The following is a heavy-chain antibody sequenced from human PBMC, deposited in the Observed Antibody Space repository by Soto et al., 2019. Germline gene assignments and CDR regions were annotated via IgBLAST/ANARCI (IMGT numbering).Heavy chain of an antibody. CDR2: INPSGGST. CDR1: GYTNTSNY. Sequence: ASVKPSCKASGYTNTSNYMHCVRQAPGQGLEWMGIINPSGGSTSYAQKFQGRVTMTRDTSTSTVYMELSSLGSEDTAVYYCARVSAAAGTGDYWGQGTLVTVSS. V-gene: IGHV1-46*03. J-gene: IGHJ4*02. D-gene: IGHD6-13*01. CDR3: ARVSAAAGTGDY.